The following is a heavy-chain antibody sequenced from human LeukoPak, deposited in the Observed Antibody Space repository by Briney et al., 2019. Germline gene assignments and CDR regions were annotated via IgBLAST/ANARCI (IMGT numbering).Heavy chain of an antibody. CDR3: AKQPGYSYGVYYFDY. Sequence: GGSLRLSCAASGFTFSSYAISWVRQAPGKGLEWVSAISGSGGSTYYADSVKGRFTISRDNSKNTLYLQMNSLRAEDTAVYYCAKQPGYSYGVYYFDYWGQGTLVTVSS. D-gene: IGHD5-18*01. CDR1: GFTFSSYA. CDR2: ISGSGGST. V-gene: IGHV3-23*01. J-gene: IGHJ4*02.